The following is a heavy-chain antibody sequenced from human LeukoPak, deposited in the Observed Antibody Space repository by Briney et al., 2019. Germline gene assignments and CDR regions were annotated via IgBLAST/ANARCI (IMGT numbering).Heavy chain of an antibody. J-gene: IGHJ6*03. CDR2: IYYSGST. Sequence: SETLSLTCTVSGGSIISTTYYWGWIRQPPGKGLEWIVSIYYSGSTYYNPSLKSRVTISVDTSKNQFSLKMRSETAADAAIYDGAGHRGSYYFYMDVWGKGTTVTVSS. CDR1: GGSIISTTYY. CDR3: AGHRGSYYFYMDV. V-gene: IGHV4-39*01. D-gene: IGHD3-10*01.